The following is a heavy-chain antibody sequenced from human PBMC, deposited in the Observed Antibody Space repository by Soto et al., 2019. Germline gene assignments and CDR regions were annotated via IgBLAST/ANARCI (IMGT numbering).Heavy chain of an antibody. V-gene: IGHV1-69*05. Sequence: SVKVSCKASGGTFSSFAISWVRQAPGQGLEWMGWIIPICGKTNYAHKFQARVTITTDKSTSTAYMELSSLRSEDTAVYYCARGERGGGSYSAFDIWGQGTMVTVSS. CDR3: ARGERGGGSYSAFDI. CDR1: GGTFSSFA. D-gene: IGHD1-26*01. J-gene: IGHJ3*02. CDR2: IIPICGKT.